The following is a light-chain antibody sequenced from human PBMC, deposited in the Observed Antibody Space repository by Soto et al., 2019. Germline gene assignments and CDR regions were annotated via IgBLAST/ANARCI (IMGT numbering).Light chain of an antibody. CDR2: GAS. CDR1: QSVDSY. CDR3: QQRDSWPIT. Sequence: EIVLTQSPASLSLSPGERSTLSCRASQSVDSYLDWYQQKPGQAPRLLIFGASIRATGIPARFSGSGSGTDFTLTINSLEPDDFAVYYCQQRDSWPITFGQGTRLEIK. J-gene: IGKJ5*01. V-gene: IGKV3-11*01.